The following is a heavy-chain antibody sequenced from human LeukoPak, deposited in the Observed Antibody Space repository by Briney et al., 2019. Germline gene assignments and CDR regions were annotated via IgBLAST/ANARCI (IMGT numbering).Heavy chain of an antibody. D-gene: IGHD2-21*02. J-gene: IGHJ6*03. V-gene: IGHV3-23*01. CDR1: GFTFSSYA. CDR2: ISGSGGST. Sequence: GGSLRLSCAASGFTFSSYAMSWVRQAPGKGREWVSAISGSGGSTDYADSVKGRFTISRDNSKNTPYLQMNSLRAEDTAVYYCAKWAQPLLYYYYYYMDVWGKGTTVTVSS. CDR3: AKWAQPLLYYYYYYMDV.